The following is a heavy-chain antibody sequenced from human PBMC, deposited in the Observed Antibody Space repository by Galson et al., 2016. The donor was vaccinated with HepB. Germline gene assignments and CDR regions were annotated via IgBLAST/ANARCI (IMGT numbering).Heavy chain of an antibody. CDR2: ISGGSRYI. Sequence: SLRLSCAASGFTFSSYNMNWVRQAPGKGLEWVSTISGGSRYIYYADSVKGRFTISRDNAKNSLYLQMNSLRAEDTAVYYCAATTTVTTGWDYWGQGTLVTVSS. CDR3: AATTTVTTGWDY. V-gene: IGHV3-21*01. CDR1: GFTFSSYN. D-gene: IGHD4-17*01. J-gene: IGHJ4*02.